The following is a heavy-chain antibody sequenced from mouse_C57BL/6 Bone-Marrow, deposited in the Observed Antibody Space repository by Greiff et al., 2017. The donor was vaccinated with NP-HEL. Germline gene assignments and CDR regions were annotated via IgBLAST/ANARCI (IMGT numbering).Heavy chain of an antibody. CDR2: IYPGDGDT. D-gene: IGHD1-1*01. Sequence: VQLQQSGPELVKPGASVKISCKASGYAFSSSWMNWVKQRPGKGLEWIGRIYPGDGDTNYNGKFKGKATLTADKSSSTAYMQLSSLTSEDSAVYCCARSHYGSSWYFDVWGTGTTVTVSS. CDR3: ARSHYGSSWYFDV. CDR1: GYAFSSSW. J-gene: IGHJ1*03. V-gene: IGHV1-82*01.